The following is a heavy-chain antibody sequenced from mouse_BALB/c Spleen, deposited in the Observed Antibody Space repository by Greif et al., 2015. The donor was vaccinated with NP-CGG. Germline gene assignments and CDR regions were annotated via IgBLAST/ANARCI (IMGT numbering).Heavy chain of an antibody. CDR2: IRSKSNNYAT. CDR1: GFTFNTYA. Sequence: EVQVVESGGGLVQPKGSLKLSCAASGFTFNTYAMHWVCQAPGKGLEWVARIRSKSNNYATYYADSVKDRFTISRDDSQSMLYLQMNNLKTEDTAMYYCVREGYGSSYRYFDVWGAGTTVTVSS. CDR3: VREGYGSSYRYFDV. V-gene: IGHV10-3*03. J-gene: IGHJ1*01. D-gene: IGHD1-1*01.